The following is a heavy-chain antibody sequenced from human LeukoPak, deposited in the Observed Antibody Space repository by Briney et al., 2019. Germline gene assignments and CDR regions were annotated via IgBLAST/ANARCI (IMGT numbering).Heavy chain of an antibody. V-gene: IGHV4-61*02. CDR2: IYTSGST. CDR3: ARVHDPPVFDY. CDR1: GGSISSGSYY. J-gene: IGHJ4*02. Sequence: SQTLSLTCTVSGGSISSGSYYWSWIRQPAGKGLEWIGRIYTSGSTNYNPSLKSRVTISVDTSKNQFSLKLSSVTAADPAVYYCARVHDPPVFDYWGQGTLVTVSS.